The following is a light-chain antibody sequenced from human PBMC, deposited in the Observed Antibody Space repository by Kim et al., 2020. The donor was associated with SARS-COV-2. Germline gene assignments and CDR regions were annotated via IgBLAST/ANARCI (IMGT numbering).Light chain of an antibody. CDR2: DAS. CDR3: QKYDNLPPI. V-gene: IGKV1-33*01. J-gene: IGKJ5*01. CDR1: QDIKYS. Sequence: DIQVTQSPSSLSASIGDRVTITCQASQDIKYSLNWYQQKPGKAPKLLIFDASTLARGVPSRFSGSGSGTDFSLIITSLQPEDIATYYCQKYDNLPPIFGQGTRREIK.